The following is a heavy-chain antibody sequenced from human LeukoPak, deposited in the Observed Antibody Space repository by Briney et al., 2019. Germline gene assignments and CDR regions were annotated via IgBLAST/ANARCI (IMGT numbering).Heavy chain of an antibody. J-gene: IGHJ6*02. D-gene: IGHD3-3*01. CDR1: GGSISSSSYY. Sequence: SETLSLTCTVSGGSISSSSYYWGWIRQPPGKGLEWIGSIYYSGSTYYNPSLKSRVTISVDTSKNQFSLKLSSVTAADTAVYYCARGQRDTMDYYYYYGMDVWGQGTTVTVSS. CDR2: IYYSGST. V-gene: IGHV4-39*01. CDR3: ARGQRDTMDYYYYYGMDV.